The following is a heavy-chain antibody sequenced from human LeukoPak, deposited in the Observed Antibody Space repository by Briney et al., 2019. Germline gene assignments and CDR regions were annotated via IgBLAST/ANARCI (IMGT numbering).Heavy chain of an antibody. D-gene: IGHD6-13*01. CDR2: MNEDGTGE. J-gene: IGHJ6*02. CDR3: GRGGIAAAGTKSGMGV. V-gene: IGHV3-7*05. CDR1: GFTFSSFW. Sequence: GGSLRLSCAASGFTFSSFWMSWVRQAPGKGLEWVANMNEDGTGEFSVDSVRGRFTISRDNAKKSLYLQMDSLRAEDTAVYYCGRGGIAAAGTKSGMGVWGQGTTVTVSS.